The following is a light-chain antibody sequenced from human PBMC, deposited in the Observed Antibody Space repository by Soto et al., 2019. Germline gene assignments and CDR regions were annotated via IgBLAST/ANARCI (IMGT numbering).Light chain of an antibody. CDR3: LQFNTFPWT. CDR1: QSISSR. J-gene: IGKJ1*01. V-gene: IGKV1-5*01. Sequence: DIQMTQSPSTLSASVGDRVTITCRASQSISSRLAWYQQKPGKAPKLLIYDASSLESGFPSRFSGSGSGTEFTLTISSLQPDDFAAYYCLQFNTFPWTFGQGTKVEIK. CDR2: DAS.